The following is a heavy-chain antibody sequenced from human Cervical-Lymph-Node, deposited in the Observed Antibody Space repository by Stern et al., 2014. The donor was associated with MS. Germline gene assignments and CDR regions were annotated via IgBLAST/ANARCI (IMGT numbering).Heavy chain of an antibody. CDR2: IIPTFNTA. J-gene: IGHJ6*02. D-gene: IGHD3-3*01. Sequence: QVQLVQSGAEVKKPGSSVKVSCKASGGTLSSLAISWVRQAPGQGLEWMGGIIPTFNTAAYAQKCQGRVTITADKSTNTVYMEVSSLRPEDTAVYYCAKDPPLGVLREGGYKYFDVDVWGQGTPVTVSS. CDR1: GGTLSSLA. V-gene: IGHV1-69*14. CDR3: AKDPPLGVLREGGYKYFDVDV.